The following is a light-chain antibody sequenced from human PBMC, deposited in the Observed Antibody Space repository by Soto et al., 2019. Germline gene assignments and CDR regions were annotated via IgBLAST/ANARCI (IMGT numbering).Light chain of an antibody. CDR1: QGISSY. CDR2: AAS. Sequence: DIQLTQSPSFLSASVGDRVTITCRASQGISSYLAWYQQKPGKAPKLLLYAASTLESGVPSRFSGSGSGTEFTLTISSLQPEDFAMYYCQQFNSYPLTFGQGTRLDIK. J-gene: IGKJ5*01. V-gene: IGKV1-9*01. CDR3: QQFNSYPLT.